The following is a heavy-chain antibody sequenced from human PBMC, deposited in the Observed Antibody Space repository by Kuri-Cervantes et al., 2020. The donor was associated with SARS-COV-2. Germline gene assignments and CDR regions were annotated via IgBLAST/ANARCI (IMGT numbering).Heavy chain of an antibody. V-gene: IGHV4-59*01. CDR2: IYYSGST. Sequence: ESLKISCTVSGGSISRYYWSWIRQPPGKGLEWIGYIYYSGSTNYNPSLKSRVTISVDTSKNQFSLKLSSVTAADTAVYYCARGASYGDFDYWGQGTLVTVSS. CDR3: ARGASYGDFDY. CDR1: GGSISRYY. J-gene: IGHJ4*02. D-gene: IGHD4-17*01.